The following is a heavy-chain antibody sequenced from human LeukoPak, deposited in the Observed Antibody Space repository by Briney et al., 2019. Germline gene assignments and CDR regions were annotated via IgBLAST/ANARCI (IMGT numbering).Heavy chain of an antibody. V-gene: IGHV3-30*18. Sequence: QTGGSLRLSCAASGFTFSSYGMHWVRQAPGKGLEWVAVISYDGSNKYYADSVKGRFTISRDNSKNTLYLQMNSLRAEDTAVYYCAKENPITMIVVVFDYWGQGTLVTVSS. D-gene: IGHD3-22*01. J-gene: IGHJ4*02. CDR1: GFTFSSYG. CDR3: AKENPITMIVVVFDY. CDR2: ISYDGSNK.